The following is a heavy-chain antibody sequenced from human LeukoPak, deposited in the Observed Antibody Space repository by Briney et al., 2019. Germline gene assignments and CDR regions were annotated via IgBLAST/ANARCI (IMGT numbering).Heavy chain of an antibody. J-gene: IGHJ4*02. V-gene: IGHV1-24*01. Sequence: ASVKVSCKVSGYTLTELSMHWVRQAPGKGLEWMGGFDPEDGETIYAQKFQGRVTMTEDTSTDTAYMELSSLRSEDTAAYYCATGPPSQYCSSTSCYYNYFDYWGQGTLVTVSS. CDR3: ATGPPSQYCSSTSCYYNYFDY. CDR2: FDPEDGET. D-gene: IGHD2-2*01. CDR1: GYTLTELS.